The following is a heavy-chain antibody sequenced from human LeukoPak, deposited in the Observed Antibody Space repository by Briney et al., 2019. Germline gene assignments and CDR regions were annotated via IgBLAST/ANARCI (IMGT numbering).Heavy chain of an antibody. V-gene: IGHV1-69*04. CDR3: ARGYYGSGSDLDY. D-gene: IGHD3-10*01. CDR2: IIPILGIT. Sequence: SVKVSCKASGGTFSSYAISWVRQAPGKGLEWMGRIIPILGITNYAQKFQGRVTITADKATSTAYMQLSSLRSEDTAVYYCARGYYGSGSDLDYWGQGTLVTVSS. J-gene: IGHJ4*02. CDR1: GGTFSSYA.